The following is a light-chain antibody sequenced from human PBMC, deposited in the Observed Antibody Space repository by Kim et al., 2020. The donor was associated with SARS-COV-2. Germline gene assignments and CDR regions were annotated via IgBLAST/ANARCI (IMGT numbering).Light chain of an antibody. CDR3: QKFSSNSRT. CDR1: HSIDRW. CDR2: NGD. Sequence: DIQMTQSPSTLSASVGDRVTITCRASHSIDRWLAWYQQKPGKAPKLLIYNGDTLESGVPSRFSGSRSGTDFTLTISSLQVDDLATYYCQKFSSNSRTFGQGTKLEI. J-gene: IGKJ2*01. V-gene: IGKV1-5*01.